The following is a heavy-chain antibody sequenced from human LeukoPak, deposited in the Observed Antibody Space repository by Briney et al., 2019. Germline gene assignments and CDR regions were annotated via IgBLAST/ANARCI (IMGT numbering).Heavy chain of an antibody. CDR3: AREIASIAVAGHFDY. D-gene: IGHD6-19*01. CDR2: INPNSGGT. CDR1: GYTFTSYD. J-gene: IGHJ4*02. Sequence: ASVKVSCKASGYTFTSYDINWVRQATGQGLEWMGWINPNSGGTNYAQKFQGRVTMTRDTSISTAYMELSRLRSDDTAVYYCAREIASIAVAGHFDYWGQGTLVTVSS. V-gene: IGHV1-2*02.